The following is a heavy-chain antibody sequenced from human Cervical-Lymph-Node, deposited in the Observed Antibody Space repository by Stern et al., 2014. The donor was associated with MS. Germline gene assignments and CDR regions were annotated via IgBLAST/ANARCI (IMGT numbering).Heavy chain of an antibody. J-gene: IGHJ4*02. CDR2: ITFGGTDT. CDR3: TRAGKSSTWYPFDS. Sequence: VQLVESGGGLVKPGGSLRLSCAASGYTFNDYYISWIRQTPGRGLEWVSTITFGGTDTFYAESVKGRFTISRDDAKSSVFLQMSSLRAEDTAVYYCTRAGKSSTWYPFDSWGQGTRVTVSS. D-gene: IGHD2-2*01. V-gene: IGHV3-11*01. CDR1: GYTFNDYY.